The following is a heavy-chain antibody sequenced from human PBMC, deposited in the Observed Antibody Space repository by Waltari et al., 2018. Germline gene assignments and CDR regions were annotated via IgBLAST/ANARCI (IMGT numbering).Heavy chain of an antibody. V-gene: IGHV4-38-2*01. CDR1: GNPLCVVSF. CDR2: IYPSGGT. CDR3: GRQNRLAAAGTSIDY. J-gene: IGHJ4*02. Sequence: QVHLQGSAPGLVSPSETLSPTCPSLGNPLCVVSFCVWARHPPGKELELIGSIYPSGGTSYNPPLKSRVTISVDTTNNQFSLKLSSVTAADTAVDYCGRQNRLAAAGTSIDYWGQGTLVTVSS. D-gene: IGHD6-13*01.